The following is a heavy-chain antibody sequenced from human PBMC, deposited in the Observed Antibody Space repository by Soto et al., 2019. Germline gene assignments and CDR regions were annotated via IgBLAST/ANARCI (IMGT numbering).Heavy chain of an antibody. D-gene: IGHD1-26*01. CDR3: ASFRWEPDYGMDV. J-gene: IGHJ6*02. V-gene: IGHV5-51*01. CDR2: IYPGDSDT. CDR1: GYSFTSYW. Sequence: GESLKISCKGSGYSFTSYWIGWVRQMPGKGLEWMGIIYPGDSDTRYSPSFQGQVTISADKSISTAYLQWSSLKASDTAMYYCASFRWEPDYGMDVWGQGTTVTVSS.